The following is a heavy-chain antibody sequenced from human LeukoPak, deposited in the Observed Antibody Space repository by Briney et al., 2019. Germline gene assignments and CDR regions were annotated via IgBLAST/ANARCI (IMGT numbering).Heavy chain of an antibody. CDR3: ASNLVGASDYYFDY. D-gene: IGHD1-26*01. CDR2: INHSGST. V-gene: IGHV4-34*01. Sequence: PSETLSLTCAVYGGSFSGYYWSWIRQPPGKGLEWIGEINHSGSTNYNPSLKSRVTISVDTSKNQFSLKLSSVTAADTAVYYCASNLVGASDYYFDYWGQGTLVTVSS. J-gene: IGHJ4*02. CDR1: GGSFSGYY.